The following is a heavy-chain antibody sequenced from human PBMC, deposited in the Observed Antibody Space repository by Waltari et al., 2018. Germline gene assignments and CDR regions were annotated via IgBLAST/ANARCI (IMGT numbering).Heavy chain of an antibody. CDR2: INANTGGT. D-gene: IGHD2-2*01. J-gene: IGHJ6*02. CDR1: GYTFTDYY. V-gene: IGHV1-2*06. CDR3: ARFYCSSTSCFYEDGMDV. Sequence: QVQLVQSGAEVKKPGASVKVSCKASGYTFTDYYMHWVRQAPGQGLEWMGRINANTGGTNYAQKLQGRVTMTRDTSITTAYMELTSLRSDDTAVYYCARFYCSSTSCFYEDGMDVWGQGTTVTVSS.